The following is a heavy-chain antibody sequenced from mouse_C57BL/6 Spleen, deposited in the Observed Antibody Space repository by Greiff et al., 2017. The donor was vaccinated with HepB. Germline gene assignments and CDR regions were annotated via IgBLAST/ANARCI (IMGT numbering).Heavy chain of an antibody. V-gene: IGHV1-59*01. CDR2: IDPSDSYT. CDR1: GYTFTSYW. CDR3: ASSSGMDY. Sequence: VQLQQPGAELVRPGTSVKLSCKASGYTFTSYWMHWVKQRPGQGLEWIGVIDPSDSYTNYNQKFKGKATLTVDTSSSTAYMQLSSLTSEHSAVYYCASSSGMDYWGQGTSVTVSS. D-gene: IGHD1-1*01. J-gene: IGHJ4*01.